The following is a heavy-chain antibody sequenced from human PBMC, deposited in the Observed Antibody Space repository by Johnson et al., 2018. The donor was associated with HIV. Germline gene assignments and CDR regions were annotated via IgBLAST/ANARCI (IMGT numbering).Heavy chain of an antibody. Sequence: QEQLVESGGGVVQPGRSLRLSCAASRFTFSRYGMHWVRQAPGKGLEWVAVIPYDGSNTYYADSVKGRFTISRDNSKNTVYLQMNSLRAEDTAVYYCAKDSGNAFDIWGQGTMVTVSS. J-gene: IGHJ3*02. V-gene: IGHV3-30*18. D-gene: IGHD1-1*01. CDR2: IPYDGSNT. CDR3: AKDSGNAFDI. CDR1: RFTFSRYG.